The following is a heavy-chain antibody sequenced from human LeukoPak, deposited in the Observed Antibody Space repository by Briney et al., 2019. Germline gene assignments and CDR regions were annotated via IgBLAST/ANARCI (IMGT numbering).Heavy chain of an antibody. D-gene: IGHD3-10*01. CDR1: GFTFSSYA. Sequence: GGSLRLSCAASGFTFSSYAMSWVRQAPGKGLEWVSATNGSGGRTYYADSVKGRFTISRDNSKNTLYLQMNSLRAEDTALYYCAKAHVPTMIRGVVSSDWGQGTLVTVSS. CDR2: TNGSGGRT. CDR3: AKAHVPTMIRGVVSSD. J-gene: IGHJ4*02. V-gene: IGHV3-23*01.